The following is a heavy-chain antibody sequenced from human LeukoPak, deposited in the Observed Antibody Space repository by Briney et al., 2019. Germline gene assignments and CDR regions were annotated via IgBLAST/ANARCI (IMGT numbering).Heavy chain of an antibody. J-gene: IGHJ4*02. CDR3: AKESGYGDYWYFDY. V-gene: IGHV3-23*01. CDR1: GFTFNKYD. Sequence: GSLRLSCAASGFTFNKYDMSWVRQVPGKGLEWVSGISDSGDRTYYADSVKGRITISRDNSKNTLYLQVNSLRAEDTAAYYCAKESGYGDYWYFDYWGQGTLVTVSS. CDR2: ISDSGDRT. D-gene: IGHD6-25*01.